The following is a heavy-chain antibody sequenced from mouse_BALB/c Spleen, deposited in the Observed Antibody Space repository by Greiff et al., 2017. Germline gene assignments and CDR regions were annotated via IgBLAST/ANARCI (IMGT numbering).Heavy chain of an antibody. CDR2: IYPGNSDT. Sequence: VQLKESGTVLARPGASVKMSCKASGYSFTSYWMHWVKQRPGQGLEWIGAIYPGNSDTSYNQKFKGKAKLTAVTSASTAYMELSSLTNEDSAVYYCTRRDYGSSYYYAMDYWGQGTSVTVSS. V-gene: IGHV1-5*01. D-gene: IGHD1-1*01. CDR1: GYSFTSYW. J-gene: IGHJ4*01. CDR3: TRRDYGSSYYYAMDY.